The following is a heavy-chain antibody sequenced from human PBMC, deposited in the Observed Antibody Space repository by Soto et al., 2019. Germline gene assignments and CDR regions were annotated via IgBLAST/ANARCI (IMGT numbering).Heavy chain of an antibody. D-gene: IGHD2-15*01. V-gene: IGHV1-3*01. J-gene: IGHJ5*02. CDR2: INAGNGNT. CDR3: ARDLEGCSGGSCYSVWFDP. Sequence: ASVKVSCKASGYTFTSYAMHWVRQAPGQRLEWMGWINAGNGNTKYSQKFQGRVTITRDTSASTAYMELSSLRSEDTAVYYCARDLEGCSGGSCYSVWFDPWGKGTLVTVSS. CDR1: GYTFTSYA.